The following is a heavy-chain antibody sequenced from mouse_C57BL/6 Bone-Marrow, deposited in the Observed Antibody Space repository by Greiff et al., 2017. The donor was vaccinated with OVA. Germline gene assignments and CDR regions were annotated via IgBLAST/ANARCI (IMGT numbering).Heavy chain of an antibody. D-gene: IGHD1-1*01. CDR1: GYTFTSYW. CDR3: ARPPLITTVVAKNWYFDV. V-gene: IGHV1-7*01. J-gene: IGHJ1*03. Sequence: QVQLQQSGAELAKPGASVKLSCKASGYTFTSYWMHWVKQRPGQGLEWIGYINPSSGYTKYNQKFKDKATLTADKSSSTAYMQLSSLTYEDSAVYYCARPPLITTVVAKNWYFDVWGTGTTVTVSS. CDR2: INPSSGYT.